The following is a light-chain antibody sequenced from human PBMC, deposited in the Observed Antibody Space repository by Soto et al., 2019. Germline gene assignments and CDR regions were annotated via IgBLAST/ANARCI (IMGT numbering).Light chain of an antibody. V-gene: IGKV3-15*01. CDR2: GAS. J-gene: IGKJ1*01. CDR3: HQYGSSPAT. CDR1: QSVSSN. Sequence: EIMMTQSPTTLSVSPGERATLSCRASQSVSSNLAWYQQKPGQAPRLLINGASTRATGIPARFSGSGSGTDFILTINRLEPEDFAVYFCHQYGSSPATFGQGTKVDIK.